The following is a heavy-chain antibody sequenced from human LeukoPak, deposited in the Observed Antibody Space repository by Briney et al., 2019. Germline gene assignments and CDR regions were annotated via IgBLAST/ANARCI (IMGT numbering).Heavy chain of an antibody. CDR3: ARHDILTGYTFDY. D-gene: IGHD3-9*01. V-gene: IGHV4-39*01. Sequence: SETLSLTCTVSGGSNGSSSYYWGWIRQPPGKGLEWIGSIYYSGSTYYNPSLKSRVTISVDTSKNQFSLKLSSVTAAGTAVYYCARHDILTGYTFDYWGQGTLVTVSS. CDR1: GGSNGSSSYY. J-gene: IGHJ4*02. CDR2: IYYSGST.